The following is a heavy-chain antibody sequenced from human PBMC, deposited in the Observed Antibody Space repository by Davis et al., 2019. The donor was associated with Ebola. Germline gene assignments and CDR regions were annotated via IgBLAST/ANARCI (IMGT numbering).Heavy chain of an antibody. V-gene: IGHV4-4*07. CDR3: ARDALQLPHPYGMDV. CDR1: GGSISSYY. CDR2: IYTSGST. D-gene: IGHD2-2*01. Sequence: PSETLSLTCTVSGGSISSYYWSWIRQPAGKGLEWIGRIYTSGSTNYNPSLKSRVTMSVDTSKNQFSLKLSSVTAADTAVYYCARDALQLPHPYGMDVWGQGTTVTVSS. J-gene: IGHJ6*02.